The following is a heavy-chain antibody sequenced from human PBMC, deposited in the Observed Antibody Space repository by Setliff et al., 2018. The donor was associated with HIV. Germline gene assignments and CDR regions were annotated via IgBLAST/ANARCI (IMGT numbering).Heavy chain of an antibody. D-gene: IGHD3-3*01. CDR3: ARGATYNNFWTVPPPIDY. CDR1: GYTFTSYA. Sequence: ASVKVSCKASGYTFTSYAIHWVRQAPGQRLEWMGWINAGNGNTKYSQEFQGRVTITRDTSASTAYMELSSLKSEDMAVYYCARGATYNNFWTVPPPIDYWGQGTPVTVSS. CDR2: INAGNGNT. J-gene: IGHJ4*02. V-gene: IGHV1-3*03.